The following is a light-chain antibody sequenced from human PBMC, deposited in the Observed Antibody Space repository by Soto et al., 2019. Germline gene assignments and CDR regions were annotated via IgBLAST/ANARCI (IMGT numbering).Light chain of an antibody. CDR3: QQSYSTSPIT. V-gene: IGKV1-39*01. CDR1: ETISTF. CDR2: AAS. J-gene: IGKJ5*01. Sequence: DIQMTQSPSSLSASVGDRVTMTCRASETISTFLNWYQHKPGKAPKLLIYAASRLQSGVASRFSGSGSGTDFTITINGLQPEDFASYYCQQSYSTSPITFGQGTRL.